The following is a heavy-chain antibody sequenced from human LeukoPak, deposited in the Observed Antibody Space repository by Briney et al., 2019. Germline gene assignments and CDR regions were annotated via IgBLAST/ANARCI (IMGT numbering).Heavy chain of an antibody. J-gene: IGHJ6*03. CDR1: GFTFTTYW. CDR2: IKQDGSEK. CDR3: ARAAIAAARIYYYMDV. D-gene: IGHD6-13*01. V-gene: IGHV3-7*01. Sequence: PGGSLRLSCAASGFTFTTYWMSWVRQAPGKGLEWVASIKQDGSEKYYVDSVKGRLTISRDNAENSLYLQMNSLRAEDTAVYYCARAAIAAARIYYYMDVWGKGTTVTVSS.